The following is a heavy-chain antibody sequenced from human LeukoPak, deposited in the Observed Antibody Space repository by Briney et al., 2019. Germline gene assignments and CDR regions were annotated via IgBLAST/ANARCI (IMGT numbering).Heavy chain of an antibody. CDR2: IKDDGGEI. J-gene: IGHJ4*02. CDR3: ARARIDY. V-gene: IGHV3-7*04. Sequence: GGSLRLSCAASGFTFRVYSMSWVRQAPGKGLEWVANIKDDGGEIYSVDSVKGRFTTSRDNAKNSLYLQMSSLRAEDTAVYYCARARIDYWGQGTLVTVSS. D-gene: IGHD1-14*01. CDR1: GFTFRVYS.